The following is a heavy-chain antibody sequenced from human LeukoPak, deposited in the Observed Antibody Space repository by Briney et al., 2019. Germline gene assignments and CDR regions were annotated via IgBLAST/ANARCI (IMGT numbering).Heavy chain of an antibody. CDR3: ARYYGSGSYYLDY. CDR1: GGTFSSYG. CDR2: INPIFGTV. V-gene: IGHV1-69*05. D-gene: IGHD3-10*01. J-gene: IGHJ4*02. Sequence: ASVKVSCKASGGTFSSYGISWVRQAPGQGLEWMGRINPIFGTVNYGQKFQGRFTITTDESTSTAYMKLSSLRSEDTAVYYCARYYGSGSYYLDYWGQGTLVTVSS.